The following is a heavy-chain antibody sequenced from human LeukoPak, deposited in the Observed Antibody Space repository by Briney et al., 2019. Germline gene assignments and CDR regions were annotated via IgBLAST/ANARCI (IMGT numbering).Heavy chain of an antibody. V-gene: IGHV5-51*01. CDR3: ARRVVAASVGGWFDP. D-gene: IGHD2-15*01. Sequence: GESLKISCKGSGYSFATYWVGWVRQMPGKGLEWMGIIYPGDSDTRYSPSFQGQVTISADKSISTAYLQWSSLKASDTAMYYCARRVVAASVGGWFDPWGQGTLVTVSS. CDR2: IYPGDSDT. CDR1: GYSFATYW. J-gene: IGHJ5*02.